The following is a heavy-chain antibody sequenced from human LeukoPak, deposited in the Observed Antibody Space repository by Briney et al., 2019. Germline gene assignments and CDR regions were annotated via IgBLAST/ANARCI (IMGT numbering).Heavy chain of an antibody. CDR3: ARDGSGYYYGVYWFDP. D-gene: IGHD3-22*01. CDR1: GFTFSDFA. CDR2: ISYDEDNK. Sequence: PGGSLRLSCAASGFTFSDFAMHWVRQAPGKRLEWIAVISYDEDNKYYAESVKGRFTISRDNSKNTLYLEMNTLRAEDTAVYYCARDGSGYYYGVYWFDPWGQGTLVTVSS. V-gene: IGHV3-30-3*01. J-gene: IGHJ5*02.